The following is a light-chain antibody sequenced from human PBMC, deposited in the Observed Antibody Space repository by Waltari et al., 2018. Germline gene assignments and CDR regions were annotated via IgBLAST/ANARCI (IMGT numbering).Light chain of an antibody. V-gene: IGKV1-17*01. Sequence: DIQMTQSPSSLSASVGDTVTITCRASQGISSYLNWFQQKPGKAPKLLIYAATTLQSGVPSRFSASGSGTEFTLTISSLQPEDFAAYYCLQHNSYPYSFGQGTKVEIK. CDR3: LQHNSYPYS. CDR1: QGISSY. J-gene: IGKJ2*03. CDR2: AAT.